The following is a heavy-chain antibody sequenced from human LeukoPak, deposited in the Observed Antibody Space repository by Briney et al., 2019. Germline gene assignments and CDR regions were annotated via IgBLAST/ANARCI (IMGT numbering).Heavy chain of an antibody. Sequence: ASVKVSCKASGYTLTDYYMHWVRQAPGQGLEWMGWINPNSGGTYYAQNFQGRVTMTRDTSISTAYMELSRLTSDDAAVYYCAREVLIWGQGTMVSVSS. V-gene: IGHV1-2*02. D-gene: IGHD4/OR15-4a*01. CDR2: INPNSGGT. CDR1: GYTLTDYY. CDR3: AREVLI. J-gene: IGHJ3*02.